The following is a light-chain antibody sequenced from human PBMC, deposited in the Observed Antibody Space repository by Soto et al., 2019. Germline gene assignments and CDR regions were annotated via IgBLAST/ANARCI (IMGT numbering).Light chain of an antibody. V-gene: IGLV2-14*01. CDR1: SSDVGGYNY. Sequence: QSALTQPASVSGSPGQSITISCTGTSSDVGGYNYVSWYQQHPGKAPKLMIYDVSNRPSGVSNRFSGSKSGNTASLTISGLHAEYEADYYCSSYTSSSTWVFGGGTKLTVL. J-gene: IGLJ3*02. CDR3: SSYTSSSTWV. CDR2: DVS.